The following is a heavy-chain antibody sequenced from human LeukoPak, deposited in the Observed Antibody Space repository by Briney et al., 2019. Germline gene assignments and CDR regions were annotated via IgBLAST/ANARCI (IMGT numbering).Heavy chain of an antibody. CDR1: GYTFTSYG. Sequence: ASVKVSCKASGYTFTSYGISWVRQAPGQGLEWMGWISAYNGNTNYAQKLQGRVTMTTDTSTSTAYMELRSLRSDDTAVYYCARWAMESSGDYYYYYYYMDVWGKGTTATVSS. CDR3: ARWAMESSGDYYYYYYYMDV. CDR2: ISAYNGNT. J-gene: IGHJ6*03. D-gene: IGHD3-10*01. V-gene: IGHV1-18*01.